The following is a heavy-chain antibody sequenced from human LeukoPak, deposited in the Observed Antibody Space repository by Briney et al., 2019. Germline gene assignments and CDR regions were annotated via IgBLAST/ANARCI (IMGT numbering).Heavy chain of an antibody. CDR3: AELGITMIGGV. J-gene: IGHJ6*04. CDR1: GFTFSSYE. Sequence: GGSLRLSCAASGFTFSSYEMNWVRQAPGKGLEWVSYISYSSSTIYYADSVKGRFTISRDNAKNSLYLQTNSLRAEDTAVYYCAELGITMIGGVWGKGTTVTISS. CDR2: ISYSSSTI. V-gene: IGHV3-48*03. D-gene: IGHD3-10*02.